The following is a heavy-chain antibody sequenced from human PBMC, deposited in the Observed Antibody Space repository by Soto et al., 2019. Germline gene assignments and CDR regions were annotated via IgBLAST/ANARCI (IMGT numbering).Heavy chain of an antibody. D-gene: IGHD5-12*01. Sequence: QVQLVQSGAEVKKPGSSVKVSCKASGGTFSFYAISWVRQAPGQGLEWMGGIIPMVGTANYAQKFQGRVTIPADESTSTAYMELSSLRSEDTAVYYCARLRRDVVAMYGMDVWGQGTTVTVSS. V-gene: IGHV1-69*12. CDR3: ARLRRDVVAMYGMDV. J-gene: IGHJ6*02. CDR2: IIPMVGTA. CDR1: GGTFSFYA.